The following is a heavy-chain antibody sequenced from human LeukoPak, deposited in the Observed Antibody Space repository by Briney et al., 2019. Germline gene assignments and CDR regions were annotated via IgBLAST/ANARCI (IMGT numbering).Heavy chain of an antibody. V-gene: IGHV4-59*01. D-gene: IGHD4/OR15-4a*01. Sequence: SETLSLTCTVSGVSIRTDYWSWIRQTPGKGLEWIAYIFDIGSTTYNPSLKSRVTMSMDTSKNQFSLTLSSVTAADAGMYYCARAGRTISGSFDTWGQGTLVTVSS. CDR1: GVSIRTDY. J-gene: IGHJ4*02. CDR2: IFDIGST. CDR3: ARAGRTISGSFDT.